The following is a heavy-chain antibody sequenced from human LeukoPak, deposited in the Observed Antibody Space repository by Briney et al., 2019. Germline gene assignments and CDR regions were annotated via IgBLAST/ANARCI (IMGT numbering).Heavy chain of an antibody. CDR1: GFTFSIYA. Sequence: GGSLRLSCAASGFTFSIYAMTWVRQAPGKGLEWVASISGGGGSAYYADSVKGRITIPRDSSKNTLYLQMNSLRAEDTAVYYCARDRCTITNCLFGMDVWGQGTTVTVSS. J-gene: IGHJ6*02. D-gene: IGHD2-2*01. CDR2: ISGGGGSA. V-gene: IGHV3-23*01. CDR3: ARDRCTITNCLFGMDV.